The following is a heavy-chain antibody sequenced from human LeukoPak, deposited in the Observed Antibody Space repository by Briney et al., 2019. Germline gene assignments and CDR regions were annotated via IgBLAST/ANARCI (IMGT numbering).Heavy chain of an antibody. V-gene: IGHV1-69*04. CDR2: IIPILGIA. CDR3: ARDLSGLVGGSGFDY. J-gene: IGHJ4*02. Sequence: GASVKVSCKASGGTFSSYAISWVRQAPGQGLEWMGRIIPILGIANYAQKFQGRVTITADKSTSTAYMELSSLRSEDTAVYYCARDLSGLVGGSGFDYWGQGTLVTVSS. D-gene: IGHD3-22*01. CDR1: GGTFSSYA.